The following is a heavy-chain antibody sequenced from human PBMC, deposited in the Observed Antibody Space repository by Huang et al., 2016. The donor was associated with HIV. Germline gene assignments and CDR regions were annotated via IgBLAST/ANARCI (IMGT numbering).Heavy chain of an antibody. V-gene: IGHV1-2*02. CDR2: MNPNSGGT. CDR3: AKTRRGVAPASLDY. J-gene: IGHJ4*02. D-gene: IGHD2-15*01. CDR1: GYPFTGYY. Sequence: QVQLVQSGAEVKKPGASVKVSCKSSGYPFTGYYLHWVRQAPGHGLWCMGWMNPNSGGTNYAQKFQGRVTMTRDTSISTAYMELSRLRYDDSAVYYCAKTRRGVAPASLDYWGQGTLVTVSS.